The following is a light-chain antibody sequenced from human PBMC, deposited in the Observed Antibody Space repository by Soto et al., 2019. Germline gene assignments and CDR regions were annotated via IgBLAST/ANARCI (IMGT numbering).Light chain of an antibody. V-gene: IGLV2-14*01. CDR1: SSDVGVYNY. CDR3: SSYTSSSTLGV. CDR2: DVS. Sequence: QSALSQPASVSGSPGQSITISCTGTSSDVGVYNYVSWYQQHPGKAPKLMIYDVSNRPSGVSNRFSGSKSGNTASLTISGLKAEDEADYYCSSYTSSSTLGVFGGGTKLTVL. J-gene: IGLJ2*01.